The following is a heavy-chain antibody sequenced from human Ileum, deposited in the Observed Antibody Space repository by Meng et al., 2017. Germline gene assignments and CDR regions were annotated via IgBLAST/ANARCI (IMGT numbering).Heavy chain of an antibody. CDR1: SGSISSNTY. V-gene: IGHV4-4*02. CDR3: ARHGGYSQDF. CDR2: ISHSGSA. Sequence: QVQLPASGPVLGGPSGPLSLPCAVSSGSISSNTYWSWVRQPPGKGLEWIGQISHSGSAYYNPSLKSRVTMSVDKSKSQFSLMLTSVTAADTAIYYCARHGGYSQDFWGQGTLVTVSS. D-gene: IGHD4-23*01. J-gene: IGHJ4*02.